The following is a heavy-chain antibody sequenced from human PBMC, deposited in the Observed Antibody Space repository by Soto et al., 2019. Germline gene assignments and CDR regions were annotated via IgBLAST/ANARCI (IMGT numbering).Heavy chain of an antibody. CDR1: GFTFDDYA. CDR2: ISWNSGSI. Sequence: EVQLVESGGGLVQPGRSLRLSCAASGFTFDDYAMHWVRQAPGKGLEWVSGISWNSGSIGYADSVKGRFTISRDNSKNTLYLQMNSLRAEDTAVYYCAKGGRWGQGTLVTVSS. D-gene: IGHD2-15*01. V-gene: IGHV3-9*01. J-gene: IGHJ4*02. CDR3: AKGGR.